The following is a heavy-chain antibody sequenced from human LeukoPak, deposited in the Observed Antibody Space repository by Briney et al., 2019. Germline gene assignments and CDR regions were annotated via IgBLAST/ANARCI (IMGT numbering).Heavy chain of an antibody. CDR3: ARAAGGDSIRKTCPFNFDY. CDR2: INPSGGST. V-gene: IGHV1-46*01. J-gene: IGHJ4*02. CDR1: GYTFTSYY. D-gene: IGHD2-21*02. Sequence: ASVKVSCKASGYTFTSYYMHWVRQAPGQGLEWMGIINPSGGSTSYAQKFQGRVTMTRDTSTSTVYMELSSLRSEDTAVYYCARAAGGDSIRKTCPFNFDYWGQGTLVTVSS.